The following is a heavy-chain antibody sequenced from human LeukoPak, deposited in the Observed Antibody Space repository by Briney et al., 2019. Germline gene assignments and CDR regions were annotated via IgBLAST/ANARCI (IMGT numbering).Heavy chain of an antibody. J-gene: IGHJ4*02. D-gene: IGHD1-26*01. CDR2: ISYDGSNK. Sequence: GGSLRLSCAASGFTFSSYAMHWVRQAPGKGLEWVAVISYDGSNKYYADSVKGRFTISRDNSKNTLYLQMNSLRAEDTAVYYCARDGDLVGATTGRLDYWGQGTLVTVSS. V-gene: IGHV3-30-3*01. CDR3: ARDGDLVGATTGRLDY. CDR1: GFTFSSYA.